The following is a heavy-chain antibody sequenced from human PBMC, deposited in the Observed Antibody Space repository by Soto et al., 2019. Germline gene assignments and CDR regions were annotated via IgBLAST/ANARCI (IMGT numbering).Heavy chain of an antibody. CDR3: ARGSGYYYWDDY. CDR2: INAGNGNT. J-gene: IGHJ4*02. V-gene: IGHV1-3*05. D-gene: IGHD3-22*01. CDR1: GYTFTSYA. Sequence: QVRLVQSGAEEKKPGASVKVSCKASGYTFTSYAMHWVRQAPGQRLEWMGWINAGNGNTKYSQKFQGRVTITRDTSASTAYMELSSLRSEDTAVYYCARGSGYYYWDDYWGQGTLVTVSS.